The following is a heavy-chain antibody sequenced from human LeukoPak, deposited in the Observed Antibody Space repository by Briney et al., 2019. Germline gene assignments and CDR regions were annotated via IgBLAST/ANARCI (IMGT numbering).Heavy chain of an antibody. CDR1: GFTFSSYG. J-gene: IGHJ4*02. Sequence: HPGGSLRLSCAASGFTFSSYGMHWVRQAPGKGLEWVAVISYDGSNKYYADSVKGRFTISRDNSKNTLYLQMNSLRAEDTAVYYCAKEGSGSYFDYWGQGTLVTVSS. CDR3: AKEGSGSYFDY. CDR2: ISYDGSNK. V-gene: IGHV3-30*18. D-gene: IGHD3-10*01.